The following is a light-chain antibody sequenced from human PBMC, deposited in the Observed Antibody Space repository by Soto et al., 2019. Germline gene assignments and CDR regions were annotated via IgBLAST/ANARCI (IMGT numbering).Light chain of an antibody. V-gene: IGKV1-5*03. CDR2: QAS. Sequence: DIQMTQSPSTLSASVGDRVTITCRASQSSSSWLAWYQQKPGKAPKLLIYQASSLESGVPSRFSGSGSGTECTLTISSLQPDDFATYYCQQYNSYSFTFGPGTKVDIK. J-gene: IGKJ3*01. CDR1: QSSSSW. CDR3: QQYNSYSFT.